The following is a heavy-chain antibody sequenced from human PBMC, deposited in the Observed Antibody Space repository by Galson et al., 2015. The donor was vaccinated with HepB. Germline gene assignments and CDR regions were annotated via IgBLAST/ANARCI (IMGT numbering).Heavy chain of an antibody. J-gene: IGHJ5*02. Sequence: SLRLSCAASGFTFSRAHMSWVRQAPGKGLESVANIRQDGSETSYVDSVKGRFTISRDNAKNSLYLQMNSLRAEDTALYYCAALGGWGPWSWGQGTLVAVSS. D-gene: IGHD6-19*01. CDR1: GFTFSRAH. CDR3: AALGGWGPWS. V-gene: IGHV3-7*01. CDR2: IRQDGSET.